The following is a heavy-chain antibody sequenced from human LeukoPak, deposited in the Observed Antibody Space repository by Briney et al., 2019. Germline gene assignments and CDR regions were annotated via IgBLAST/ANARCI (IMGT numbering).Heavy chain of an antibody. CDR1: GFTVSSNY. Sequence: GGSLRLSCAASGFTVSSNYMSWVRQAPGKGLEWVSVIYSGGSTYYADSVKGRFTISRDNSKNTLYLQMNSLRAEDTAVYHCARGGQQLLDYFDYWGQGTLVTVSS. CDR3: ARGGQQLLDYFDY. D-gene: IGHD6-13*01. CDR2: IYSGGST. V-gene: IGHV3-53*01. J-gene: IGHJ4*02.